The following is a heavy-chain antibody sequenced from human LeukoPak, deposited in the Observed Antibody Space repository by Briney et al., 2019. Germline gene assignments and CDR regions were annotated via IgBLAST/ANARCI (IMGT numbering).Heavy chain of an antibody. J-gene: IGHJ4*02. CDR1: GFTFSSYS. V-gene: IGHV3-21*01. D-gene: IGHD6-13*01. CDR3: ARGLGLIAAAGTIEY. CDR2: ISSSSSYI. Sequence: PGGSLRLSCAASGFTFSSYSMNWVRQAPGKGLEWVSSISSSSSYIYYADSVKGRFTISRDNAKNSLYLQMNSLRAEDTAVYYCARGLGLIAAAGTIEYWGQGTLVTVSS.